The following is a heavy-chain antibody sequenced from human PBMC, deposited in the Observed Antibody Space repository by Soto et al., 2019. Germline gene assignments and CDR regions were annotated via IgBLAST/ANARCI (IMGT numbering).Heavy chain of an antibody. CDR2: VKSKTDGGTT. CDR1: GFSFSYAW. Sequence: EVRLVESGGGLVKPGGSLRLSCAASGFSFSYAWMSWVRQAPGKGREWVGRVKSKTDGGTTDYAAPVKGRFTISRDDSKTTIYLQMNSLKTEDTAVYYCTTDCSGGSCYPGAHYYYYGMDVWGPGTTVTVSS. J-gene: IGHJ6*02. CDR3: TTDCSGGSCYPGAHYYYYGMDV. V-gene: IGHV3-15*01. D-gene: IGHD2-15*01.